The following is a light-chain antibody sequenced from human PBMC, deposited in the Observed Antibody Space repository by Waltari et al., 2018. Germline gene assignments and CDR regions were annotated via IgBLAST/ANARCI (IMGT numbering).Light chain of an antibody. CDR3: QQSYTTPRT. V-gene: IGKV1-39*01. Sequence: DIQMTQSPSSLSASVGARVTITCRASQNINTYLNWYQQKVGSAPKLLIYATSSLQSGVPSRFSGSGSGTHFTLTINSLQPEDFATYSCQQSYTTPRTFGQGTNLEIK. J-gene: IGKJ2*01. CDR1: QNINTY. CDR2: ATS.